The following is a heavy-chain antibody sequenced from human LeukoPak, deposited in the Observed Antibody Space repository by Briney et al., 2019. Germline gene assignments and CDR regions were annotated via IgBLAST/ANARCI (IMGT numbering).Heavy chain of an antibody. CDR3: ARGSYYDSSGYYSFYYYYYMDV. CDR1: GYTFTSYG. V-gene: IGHV1-18*01. Sequence: ASVKASCKASGYTFTSYGISWVRQAPGQGLEWMGWISAYNGNTNYAQKLQGRVTMTTDTSTSTAYMELRSLRSDDTAVYYCARGSYYDSSGYYSFYYYYYMDVWGKGTTVTVSS. CDR2: ISAYNGNT. D-gene: IGHD3-22*01. J-gene: IGHJ6*03.